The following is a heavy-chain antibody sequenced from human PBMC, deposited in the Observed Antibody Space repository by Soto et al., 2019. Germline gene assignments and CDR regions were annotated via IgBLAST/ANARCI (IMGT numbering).Heavy chain of an antibody. CDR1: GFTFSSYG. CDR2: ISYDGSNK. D-gene: IGHD3-16*01. V-gene: IGHV3-30*18. CDR3: AKPSRMGAYYYYGMDV. J-gene: IGHJ6*02. Sequence: PGGSLRLSCAASGFTFSSYGMHWVRQAPGKGLGWVAVISYDGSNKYYADSVKGRFTISRDNSKNTLYLQMNSLRAEDTAVYYCAKPSRMGAYYYYGMDVWGQGTTVTAP.